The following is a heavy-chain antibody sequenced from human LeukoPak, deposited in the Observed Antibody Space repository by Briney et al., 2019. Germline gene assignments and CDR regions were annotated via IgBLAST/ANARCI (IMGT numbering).Heavy chain of an antibody. V-gene: IGHV3-66*01. CDR1: GFTVSSNY. CDR3: AKVGARKIYYAIDY. J-gene: IGHJ4*02. CDR2: IYSGGST. Sequence: GGSLRLSCAASGFTVSSNYVSWVRQAPGKGLEWVSIIYSGGSTYYADFVKGRFIISGDNSKNTVYLQMSRLRAEDTAVYYCAKVGARKIYYAIDYWGQGTPVTVSS. D-gene: IGHD3-3*01.